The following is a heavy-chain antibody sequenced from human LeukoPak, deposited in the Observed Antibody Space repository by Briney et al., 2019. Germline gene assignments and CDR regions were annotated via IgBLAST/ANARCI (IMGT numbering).Heavy chain of an antibody. V-gene: IGHV3-7*03. CDR2: MKQDGSEK. D-gene: IGHD6-6*01. Sequence: PGGSLRLSCAVSGFTFSSYWMSWVRQAPGEGLEWVANMKQDGSEKDHVDSVEGRFTISRDNAKNLLYLQMNSLRAEDTAVYYCARVYSSSSGKNAFDIWGQGTRVTVSS. CDR3: ARVYSSSSGKNAFDI. CDR1: GFTFSSYW. J-gene: IGHJ3*02.